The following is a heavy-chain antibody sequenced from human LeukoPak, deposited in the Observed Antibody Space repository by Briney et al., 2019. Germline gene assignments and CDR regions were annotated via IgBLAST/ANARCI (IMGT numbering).Heavy chain of an antibody. CDR2: ISNDGSKK. CDR3: ARDLGLGRGWYGGDY. D-gene: IGHD6-19*01. J-gene: IGHJ4*02. CDR1: GFTFSNYA. Sequence: PGGSLRLSCAASGFTFSNYAMHWVRQAPGKGLEWVAIISNDGSKKYYADSVKGRFTLSRDNSKHTVYLQLNSLRGEDTAVYYCARDLGLGRGWYGGDYWGQGTLVTVSS. V-gene: IGHV3-30-3*01.